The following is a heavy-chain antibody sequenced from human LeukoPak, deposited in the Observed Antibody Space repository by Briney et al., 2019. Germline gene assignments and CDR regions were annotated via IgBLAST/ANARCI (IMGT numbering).Heavy chain of an antibody. CDR3: ARRHGSGWYALDY. Sequence: GESLKTSCKTSGYSFTTHWIGWVRLMPGKGLEWMGVIYPGDSGTRYSPSFRGQVTISADKSISTAYLQWSSLKASDTGMYYCARRHGSGWYALDYWGQGTLVTVSS. J-gene: IGHJ4*02. CDR2: IYPGDSGT. D-gene: IGHD6-19*01. CDR1: GYSFTTHW. V-gene: IGHV5-51*01.